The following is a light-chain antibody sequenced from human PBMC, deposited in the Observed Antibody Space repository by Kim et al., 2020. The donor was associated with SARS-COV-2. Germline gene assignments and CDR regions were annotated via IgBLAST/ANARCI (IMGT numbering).Light chain of an antibody. Sequence: PGQTASITCSGDKLGDKYACWYQQKPGQSPVLVIYQDSKRPSGIPERFSGSSSGNTATLTISGTQAMDEADYYCQAWDSSTGWVFGGGTQLTVL. J-gene: IGLJ3*02. CDR1: KLGDKY. V-gene: IGLV3-1*01. CDR2: QDS. CDR3: QAWDSSTGWV.